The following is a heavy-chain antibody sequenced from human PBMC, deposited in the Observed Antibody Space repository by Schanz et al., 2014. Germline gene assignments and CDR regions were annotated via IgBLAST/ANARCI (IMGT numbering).Heavy chain of an antibody. Sequence: QVQLVESGGGLVKPGGSLRLSCAASGFTFSSYGMHWVRQAPGRGLEWVALIWYDGSNKYYAESVKGRFTISRDNPKNTLYLQMNSLRTEGTAVYYCARDMTSMEESGYYYYGMDVWGQGTTVTVSS. J-gene: IGHJ6*02. D-gene: IGHD3-10*01. CDR1: GFTFSSYG. CDR2: IWYDGSNK. V-gene: IGHV3-33*01. CDR3: ARDMTSMEESGYYYYGMDV.